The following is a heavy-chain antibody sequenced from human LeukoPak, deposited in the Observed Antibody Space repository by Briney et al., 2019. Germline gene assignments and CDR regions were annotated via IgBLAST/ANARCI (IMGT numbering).Heavy chain of an antibody. CDR1: GGSFSGYY. V-gene: IGHV4-34*01. CDR2: INHSGST. J-gene: IGHJ6*04. Sequence: PLETLSLTCAVYGGSFSGYYWSWIRQPRGKGLEWIGEINHSGSTNYNPSLKSRVTISVDTSKNQFSLKLSSVTAADTAVYYCARGRAVAGTRYYYYGMDVWGKGTTVTVSS. CDR3: ARGRAVAGTRYYYYGMDV. D-gene: IGHD6-19*01.